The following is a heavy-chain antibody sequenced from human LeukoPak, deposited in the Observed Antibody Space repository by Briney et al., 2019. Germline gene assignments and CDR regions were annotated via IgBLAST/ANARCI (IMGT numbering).Heavy chain of an antibody. CDR2: TYYRSKWYN. J-gene: IGHJ4*02. V-gene: IGHV6-1*01. D-gene: IGHD1-1*01. CDR1: GDSVSSKNAA. Sequence: SQTLSLTCALSGDSVSSKNAAWSWIRQSPSRGLEWLGRTYYRSKWYNEYAVFVKGRIAINSDTSKNQFSLQLNSVTPEDTAVYYCAGGSRTSTLGLWGQGTLVTVSS. CDR3: AGGSRTSTLGL.